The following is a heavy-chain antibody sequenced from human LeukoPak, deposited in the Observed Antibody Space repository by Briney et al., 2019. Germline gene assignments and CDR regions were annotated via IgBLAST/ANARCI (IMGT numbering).Heavy chain of an antibody. CDR2: INPNSGGT. V-gene: IGHV1-2*02. CDR1: GYTFTGYY. D-gene: IGHD6-13*01. J-gene: IGHJ4*02. Sequence: ASVKVSCKASGYTFTGYYMHWVRQAPGQGLEWMGWINPNSGGTNYAQKFQGRVTMTRDTSISTAYMDLSRLRSDDTAVYYCARDQGIAAAGYYFDYWGQGTLVTVSS. CDR3: ARDQGIAAAGYYFDY.